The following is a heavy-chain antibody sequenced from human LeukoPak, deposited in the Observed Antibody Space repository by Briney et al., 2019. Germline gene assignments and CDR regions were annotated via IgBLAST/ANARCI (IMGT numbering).Heavy chain of an antibody. CDR1: GFTFSSYW. Sequence: PGGSLRLSCAASGFTFSSYWMSWVRQAPGKGLEWVANLKQDGSEKYYVDSVKGRLTISRDNAKNSLYLQMNSLRAEDTAVYYCARDDCSSISCYHNWFDPWGQGTLVTVSS. CDR3: ARDDCSSISCYHNWFDP. V-gene: IGHV3-7*01. J-gene: IGHJ5*02. D-gene: IGHD2-2*01. CDR2: LKQDGSEK.